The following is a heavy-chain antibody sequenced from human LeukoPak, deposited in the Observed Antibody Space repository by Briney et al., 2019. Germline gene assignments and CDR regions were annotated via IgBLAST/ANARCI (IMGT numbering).Heavy chain of an antibody. CDR1: GGSFSGYY. D-gene: IGHD5-18*01. J-gene: IGHJ6*03. CDR2: INHSGST. Sequence: SETLSLTCAVYGGSFSGYYWSWIRQPPGKGLEWIGEINHSGSTNYNPSLKSRVTISVDTSKNQFSRKVSSVTAADTAVYYCARGGYSYGHYYYYYYMDVWGKGTTVTVSS. V-gene: IGHV4-34*01. CDR3: ARGGYSYGHYYYYYYMDV.